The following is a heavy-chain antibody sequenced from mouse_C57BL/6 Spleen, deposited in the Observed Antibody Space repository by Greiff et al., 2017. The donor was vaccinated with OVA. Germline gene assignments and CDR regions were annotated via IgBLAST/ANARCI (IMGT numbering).Heavy chain of an antibody. V-gene: IGHV1-15*01. CDR1: GYTFTDYE. Sequence: VQLQESGAELVRPGASVTLSCKASGYTFTDYEMHWVKQTPVHGLEWIGAIDPETGGTAYNQKFKGKAILTADKSSSTAYMELRSLTSEDSAVYYCTTITTVDYWGQGTTLTVSS. CDR3: TTITTVDY. CDR2: IDPETGGT. J-gene: IGHJ2*01. D-gene: IGHD1-1*01.